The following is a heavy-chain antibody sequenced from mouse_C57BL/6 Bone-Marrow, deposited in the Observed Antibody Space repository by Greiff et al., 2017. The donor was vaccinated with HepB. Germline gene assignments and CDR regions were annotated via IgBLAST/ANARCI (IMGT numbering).Heavy chain of an antibody. CDR3: TTLRLRRSY. V-gene: IGHV14-4*01. Sequence: EVKLQESGAELVRPGASVKLSCTASGFNIKDDYMHWVKQRPEQGLEWIGWIDPENGDTEYASKFQGKATITADTSSNTAYLQLSSLTSEDTAVYYCTTLRLRRSYWGQGTTLTVSS. D-gene: IGHD2-4*01. J-gene: IGHJ2*01. CDR2: IDPENGDT. CDR1: GFNIKDDY.